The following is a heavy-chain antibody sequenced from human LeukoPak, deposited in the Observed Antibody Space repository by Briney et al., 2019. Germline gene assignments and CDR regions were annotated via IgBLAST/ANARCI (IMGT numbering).Heavy chain of an antibody. CDR3: ARGGPRGNGFDY. D-gene: IGHD6-25*01. Sequence: GGSLRLSCAASGFTFSDYSMHWVRQAPGKGLNWVAFIRYDGNNKYYADSVKGRFTISRDNSKNMLYLEMNSLSTDDTAVYYCARGGPRGNGFDYWGQGTLVRVSS. J-gene: IGHJ4*02. V-gene: IGHV3-30*02. CDR1: GFTFSDYS. CDR2: IRYDGNNK.